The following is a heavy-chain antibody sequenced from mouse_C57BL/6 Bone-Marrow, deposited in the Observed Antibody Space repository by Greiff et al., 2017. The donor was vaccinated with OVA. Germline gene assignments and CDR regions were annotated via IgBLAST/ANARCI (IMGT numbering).Heavy chain of an antibody. D-gene: IGHD1-1*01. V-gene: IGHV14-2*01. Sequence: VQLQQSGAELVKPGASVKLSCTASGFNIKDSYMHWVKQRPEQGLEWIGRIDPEDGETKYAPTFQGKATITADKSSNTAYLQLSILTSEDTAVYYCARTTVVLPYWYFDVWGTGTTVTVSS. CDR1: GFNIKDSY. CDR3: ARTTVVLPYWYFDV. CDR2: IDPEDGET. J-gene: IGHJ1*03.